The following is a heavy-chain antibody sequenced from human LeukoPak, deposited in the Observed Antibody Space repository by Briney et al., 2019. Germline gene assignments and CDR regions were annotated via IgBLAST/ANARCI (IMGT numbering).Heavy chain of an antibody. V-gene: IGHV3-23*01. Sequence: GGSLRLSCAASGFTFRNHAMDWVSQAPGTGLEWVSVISGSGETTYYADSVKGRFNISRDNSQDTLYLQMSSLRGEDTALYYCAKDRGMVGASVRAFDYWGQGTLVTVSS. CDR2: ISGSGETT. J-gene: IGHJ4*02. CDR3: AKDRGMVGASVRAFDY. CDR1: GFTFRNHA. D-gene: IGHD1-26*01.